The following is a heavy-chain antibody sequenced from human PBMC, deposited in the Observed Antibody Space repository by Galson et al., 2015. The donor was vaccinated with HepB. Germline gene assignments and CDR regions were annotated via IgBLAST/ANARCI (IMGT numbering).Heavy chain of an antibody. CDR1: GGSFSGYY. CDR3: ARGNPGEDFWSGYRSTSFDY. Sequence: ETLSLTCAVYGGSFSGYYWSWIRQPPGKGLEWIGEINHSGSTNYNPSLKSRVTISVDTSKNQFSLKLSSVTAADTAVYYCARGNPGEDFWSGYRSTSFDYWGQGTLVTVSS. D-gene: IGHD3-3*01. CDR2: INHSGST. J-gene: IGHJ4*02. V-gene: IGHV4-34*01.